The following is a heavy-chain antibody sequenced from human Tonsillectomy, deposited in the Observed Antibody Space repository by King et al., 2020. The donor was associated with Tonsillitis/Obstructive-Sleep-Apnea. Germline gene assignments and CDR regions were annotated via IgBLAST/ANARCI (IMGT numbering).Heavy chain of an antibody. J-gene: IGHJ4*02. V-gene: IGHV3-49*04. Sequence: VQLVESGGGLVQPGRSLRLSCTASGFTFGDYAMSWVRQAPGKGLEWVGFIRSKAYGGTTEYAASVKGRFTISRDDSKSIAYLQMNSLKTEDAAVYYCTPGAPFAYWGQGTLVTVSS. CDR3: TPGAPFAY. CDR1: GFTFGDYA. CDR2: IRSKAYGGTT. D-gene: IGHD3-10*01.